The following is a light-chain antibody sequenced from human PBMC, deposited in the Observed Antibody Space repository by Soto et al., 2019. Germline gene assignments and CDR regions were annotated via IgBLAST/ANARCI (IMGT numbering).Light chain of an antibody. V-gene: IGLV2-14*01. CDR2: EVT. Sequence: QSVLTQPASVSWSPGQSIAISCTVTRSDVGAYNYVSWYQQHPGKAPKLMISEVTNRPSGVSDRFSGSKSGNTASLTISGLQAEDEADYYCSSFTSRFTFVFGTGTKV. CDR1: RSDVGAYNY. CDR3: SSFTSRFTFV. J-gene: IGLJ1*01.